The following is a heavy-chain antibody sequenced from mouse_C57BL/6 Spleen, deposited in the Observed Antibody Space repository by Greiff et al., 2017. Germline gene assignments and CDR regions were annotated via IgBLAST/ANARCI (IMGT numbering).Heavy chain of an antibody. V-gene: IGHV2-5*01. D-gene: IGHD2-4*01. Sequence: VKLMESGPGLVQPSQSLSITCTVSGFSLTSYGVHWVRQSPGKGLEWLGVIWRGGSTGYNAAFMSRLSITKDNSKSQVFFKMNSLQADDTAIYYCAKNYDYEDYAMDYWGQGTSVTVSS. CDR3: AKNYDYEDYAMDY. CDR1: GFSLTSYG. J-gene: IGHJ4*01. CDR2: IWRGGST.